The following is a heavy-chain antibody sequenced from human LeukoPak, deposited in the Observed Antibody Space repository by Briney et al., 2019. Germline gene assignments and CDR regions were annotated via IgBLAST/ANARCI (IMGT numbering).Heavy chain of an antibody. CDR2: INPSGGST. Sequence: ASVKVSCKASGYTFTSYYMHRVRQAPGQGLEWMGIINPSGGSTSYAQKFQGRVTMTRDTSTSTVYMELSSLRSEDTAVYYCARASRVTTRLDAFDIWGQGTMVTVSS. J-gene: IGHJ3*02. CDR3: ARASRVTTRLDAFDI. V-gene: IGHV1-46*01. D-gene: IGHD2-21*02. CDR1: GYTFTSYY.